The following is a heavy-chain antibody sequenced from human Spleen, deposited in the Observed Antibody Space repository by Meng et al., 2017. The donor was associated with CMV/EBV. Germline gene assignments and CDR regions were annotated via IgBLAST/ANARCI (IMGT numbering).Heavy chain of an antibody. J-gene: IGHJ4*02. Sequence: SCKAPGSTYTGYYIHGVRQSPGHGLEWMGWINPKSGGTSYAQKFQGRVTMTRDTSISTAYMDLSRLRSDDSALYYCARRIALAAFDFWGKGTLVTVSS. V-gene: IGHV1-2*02. CDR3: ARRIALAAFDF. CDR1: GSTYTGYY. CDR2: INPKSGGT. D-gene: IGHD6-19*01.